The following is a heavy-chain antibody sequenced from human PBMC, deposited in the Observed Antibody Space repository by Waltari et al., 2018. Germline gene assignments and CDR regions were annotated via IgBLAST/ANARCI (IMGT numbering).Heavy chain of an antibody. CDR3: AKLWDLSGY. Sequence: VRLLESGGGLVQPGGSLSPSASASGFTFSDYSISWVRQSPEKGLEWVSAISGSGHLANYADSVKGRFTISRDNSKNTLYLQMNSLRAGDTAIYYCAKLWDLSGYWGQGALVTVSS. CDR2: ISGSGHLA. CDR1: GFTFSDYS. V-gene: IGHV3-23*01. J-gene: IGHJ4*02. D-gene: IGHD1-26*01.